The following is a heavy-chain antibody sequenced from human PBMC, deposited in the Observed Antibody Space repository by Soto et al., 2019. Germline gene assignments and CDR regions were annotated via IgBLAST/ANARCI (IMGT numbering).Heavy chain of an antibody. CDR3: VKDAALTVTTFDFDY. CDR1: GFTFSSYA. D-gene: IGHD4-17*01. Sequence: VGSLRLSCSASGFTFSSYAMHWVRQAPGKGLEYVSAISSNGGSTYYADSVKGRFTISRDNSKNTLYLQMSSLRAEDTAVYYCVKDAALTVTTFDFDYWGQGTLVTVSS. V-gene: IGHV3-64D*06. J-gene: IGHJ4*02. CDR2: ISSNGGST.